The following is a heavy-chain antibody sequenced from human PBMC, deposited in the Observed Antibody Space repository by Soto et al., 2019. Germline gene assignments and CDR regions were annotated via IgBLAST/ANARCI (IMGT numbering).Heavy chain of an antibody. CDR3: ARGWGYYYGSGSANAFDI. J-gene: IGHJ3*02. V-gene: IGHV1-8*01. Sequence: ASVKVSCKASGYTFTSYDINWVLQATGQGLEWMGWMNPNSGNTGYAQKFQGRVTMTRNTSISTAYMELSSLRSEDTAVHYCARGWGYYYGSGSANAFDIWGQGTMVTVS. CDR2: MNPNSGNT. CDR1: GYTFTSYD. D-gene: IGHD3-10*01.